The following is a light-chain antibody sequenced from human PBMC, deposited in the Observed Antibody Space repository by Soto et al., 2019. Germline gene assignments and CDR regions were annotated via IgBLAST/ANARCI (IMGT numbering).Light chain of an antibody. V-gene: IGKV3-20*01. CDR2: GAS. Sequence: EIVLTLSPRTLSLSPGQRPRLSWRAGQSVSSSYLAWYQQKPGQAPRLLIYGASSRATGIPDRFSGSESGTDFTLTISRLEPEDFAVYYCQQYCSLITFGQGTRLEIK. CDR1: QSVSSSY. CDR3: QQYCSLIT. J-gene: IGKJ5*01.